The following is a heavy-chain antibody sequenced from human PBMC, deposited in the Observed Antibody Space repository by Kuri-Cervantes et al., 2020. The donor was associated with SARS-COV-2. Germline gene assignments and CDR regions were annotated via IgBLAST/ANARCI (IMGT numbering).Heavy chain of an antibody. V-gene: IGHV4-38-2*02. CDR1: GYSISSGYY. Sequence: SATLSLTCTVSGYSISSGYYWGWIRQPPGKGLEWIGSIYHSGSTYYNPSLKSRVTISVDTSKNQFSLKLSSVTAADTAVYCCARYRAFGACADAFDIWGQGTMVTVSS. J-gene: IGHJ3*02. CDR2: IYHSGST. D-gene: IGHD3-10*01. CDR3: ARYRAFGACADAFDI.